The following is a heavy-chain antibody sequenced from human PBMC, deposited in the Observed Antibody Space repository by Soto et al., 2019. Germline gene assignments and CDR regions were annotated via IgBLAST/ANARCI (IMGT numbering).Heavy chain of an antibody. CDR1: GYSFTSYW. Sequence: GESLKISCKGSGYSFTSYWIGWVRQMPGKGLEWMGIIYPGDSDTRYSPSFQGQVTITRDTSASTAYMELSSLRSEDTAVYYCARDGFYDILTGYLDSWGQGTVVTVSS. V-gene: IGHV5-51*01. CDR3: ARDGFYDILTGYLDS. D-gene: IGHD3-9*01. CDR2: IYPGDSDT. J-gene: IGHJ4*02.